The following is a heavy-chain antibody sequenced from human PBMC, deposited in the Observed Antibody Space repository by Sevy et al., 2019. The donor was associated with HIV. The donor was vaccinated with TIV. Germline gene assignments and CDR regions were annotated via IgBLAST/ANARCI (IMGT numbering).Heavy chain of an antibody. D-gene: IGHD6-19*01. CDR3: ARETYSSGWHNWYFDL. CDR1: GFTFSSYG. Sequence: GGSLRLSCAASGFTFSSYGMHWVRQAPGKGLEWVAVIWYDGSNKYYADSVKGRFTISRDNSKNTLYLQMNSLRAVDTAVYYCARETYSSGWHNWYFDLWGRGTLVTVSS. V-gene: IGHV3-33*01. CDR2: IWYDGSNK. J-gene: IGHJ2*01.